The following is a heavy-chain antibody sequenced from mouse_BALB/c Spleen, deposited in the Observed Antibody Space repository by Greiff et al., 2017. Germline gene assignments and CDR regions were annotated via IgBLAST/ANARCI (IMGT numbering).Heavy chain of an antibody. Sequence: QVQLQQSGADLATPGASVKMSCKASGYTFTSYWMHWVKQRPGQGLEWIGYINPSTGYTEYNQKFKDKATLTADKSSSTAYMQLSSLTSEDSAVYYCARQLGLRDAMDYWGQGTSVTVSS. CDR2: INPSTGYT. J-gene: IGHJ4*01. D-gene: IGHD3-1*01. CDR3: ARQLGLRDAMDY. CDR1: GYTFTSYW. V-gene: IGHV1-4*01.